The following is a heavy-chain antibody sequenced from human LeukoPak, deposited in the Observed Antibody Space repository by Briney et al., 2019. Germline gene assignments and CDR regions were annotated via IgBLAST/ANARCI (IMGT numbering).Heavy chain of an antibody. D-gene: IGHD4-11*01. CDR3: ARGMLDDYSNNNSDY. J-gene: IGHJ4*02. Sequence: SETLSLTCAVYGGSFSGYYWSWIRQPPGKGLEWIGEINHSGSTNYNPSLKSRVTISVDTSKDQFSLKLTSVTAADTAVYYCARGMLDDYSNNNSDYWGQGTLVTVSS. CDR2: INHSGST. V-gene: IGHV4-34*01. CDR1: GGSFSGYY.